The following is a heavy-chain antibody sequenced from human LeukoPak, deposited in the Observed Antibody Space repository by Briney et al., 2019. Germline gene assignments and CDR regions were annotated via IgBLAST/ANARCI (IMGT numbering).Heavy chain of an antibody. J-gene: IGHJ4*02. V-gene: IGHV1-2*02. CDR3: ARSAGVRGIAVYYFDY. D-gene: IGHD3-10*01. Sequence: ASVRVSCKASGYTFTGYYMHRVRQAPGQGLEWMGWINPNSGGTNYPQKFQGRVTLTRDTSISTAHMELSRLTSDDTAVYSCARSAGVRGIAVYYFDYWGQGTPVTVSS. CDR1: GYTFTGYY. CDR2: INPNSGGT.